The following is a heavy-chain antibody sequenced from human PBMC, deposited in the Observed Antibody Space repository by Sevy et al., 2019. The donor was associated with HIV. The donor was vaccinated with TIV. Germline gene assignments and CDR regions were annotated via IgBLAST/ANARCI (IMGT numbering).Heavy chain of an antibody. D-gene: IGHD3-10*01. V-gene: IGHV3-30-3*02. CDR1: GFTFSSYA. CDR3: AKTRAAGSGTYVYYYGMDV. CDR2: ISYDGSNK. Sequence: GGSLRLSCAASGFTFSSYAMHWVRQAPGKGLEWVAVISYDGSNKYYADSVKGRLTISRDNSKNTLYLQMNSLRAEDTAVYYCAKTRAAGSGTYVYYYGMDVWGQGTTVTVSS. J-gene: IGHJ6*02.